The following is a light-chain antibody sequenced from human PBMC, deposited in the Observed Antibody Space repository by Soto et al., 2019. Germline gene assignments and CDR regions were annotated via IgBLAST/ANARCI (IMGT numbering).Light chain of an antibody. Sequence: QSALTQPASVSGSAGQSITISCSGTMRAVGAYNLVSWYQQHPGTAPKLIIYEVRNRPSGISPRFSGSRSGNTASLTISGLKSEDEGDYYCHAYTARSTLVFGGGTKLTVL. J-gene: IGLJ3*02. CDR1: MRAVGAYNL. CDR2: EVR. V-gene: IGLV2-14*01. CDR3: HAYTARSTLV.